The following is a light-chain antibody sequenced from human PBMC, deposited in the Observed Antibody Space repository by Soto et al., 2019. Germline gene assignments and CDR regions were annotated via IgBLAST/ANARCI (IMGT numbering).Light chain of an antibody. CDR2: INSDGSH. J-gene: IGLJ3*02. CDR3: QTWGTGPWV. V-gene: IGLV4-69*01. Sequence: QLVLTQSPSASASLGASVKLTCTLSSGHSSYAIAWHQQQPEKGPRYLMKINSDGSHNKGDGIPDRFSGSSSGAERYLTISTLQPDEEADYYCQTWGTGPWVFGGGTKLTVL. CDR1: SGHSSYA.